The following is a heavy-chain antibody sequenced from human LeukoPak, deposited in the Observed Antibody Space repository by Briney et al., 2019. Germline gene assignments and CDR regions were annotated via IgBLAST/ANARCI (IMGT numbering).Heavy chain of an antibody. CDR2: INPNSGGT. CDR3: ARDFLDDIAAAGTVYY. Sequence: GASVKVSCKASGYTFTGYYMHWVRQAPGQGLEWMGWINPNSGGTNYAQKFQGRVTMTRDTSISTAYMELSRLRSDDMAVYYCARDFLDDIAAAGTVYYWGQGTLVTVSS. D-gene: IGHD6-13*01. J-gene: IGHJ4*02. V-gene: IGHV1-2*02. CDR1: GYTFTGYY.